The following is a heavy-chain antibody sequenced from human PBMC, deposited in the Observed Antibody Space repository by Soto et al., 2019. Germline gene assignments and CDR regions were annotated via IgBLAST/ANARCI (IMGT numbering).Heavy chain of an antibody. D-gene: IGHD3-16*01. J-gene: IGHJ6*02. CDR3: ARRRAHGGRPAYYYYGMDV. CDR2: ISAYNGNT. Sequence: QVQLVQSGAEVKKPGASVKVSCKASGYTFTSYGISWVRQAPGQGLEWMGWISAYNGNTNYAQKLQGRVTMTTDTSTSTAYMELRSLRSDDTAVYYWARRRAHGGRPAYYYYGMDVWGQGTTVTVSS. CDR1: GYTFTSYG. V-gene: IGHV1-18*04.